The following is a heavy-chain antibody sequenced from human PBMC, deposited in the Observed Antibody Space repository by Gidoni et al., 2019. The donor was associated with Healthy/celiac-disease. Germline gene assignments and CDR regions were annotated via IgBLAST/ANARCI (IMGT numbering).Heavy chain of an antibody. J-gene: IGHJ3*02. CDR1: GGSFSGYY. D-gene: IGHD6-13*01. Sequence: QVQLQQWGAGLLKPSETLSLTCAVYGGSFSGYYWSWIRQPPGKGLEWIGEINHSGRTTYNPSLKSRVTISVDTSKNQFSLKLSSVTAADTAVYYCASPGIAAAGLDAFDIWGQGTMVTVSS. V-gene: IGHV4-34*01. CDR3: ASPGIAAAGLDAFDI. CDR2: INHSGRT.